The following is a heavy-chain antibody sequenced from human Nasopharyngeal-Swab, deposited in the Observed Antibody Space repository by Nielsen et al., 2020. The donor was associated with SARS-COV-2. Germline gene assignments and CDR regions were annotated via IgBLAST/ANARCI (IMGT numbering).Heavy chain of an antibody. CDR3: ARDHRDSSGYYYGWFGP. CDR1: GGSISSGGYY. CDR2: IYYSGST. Sequence: LRLSCTVSGGSISSGGYYWSWIRQHPGKGLEWIGYIYYSGSTYYNPSLKSRVTISVDTSKNQFSLKLSSVTAADTAVYYCARDHRDSSGYYYGWFGPWGQGTLVTVSS. V-gene: IGHV4-31*03. D-gene: IGHD3-22*01. J-gene: IGHJ5*02.